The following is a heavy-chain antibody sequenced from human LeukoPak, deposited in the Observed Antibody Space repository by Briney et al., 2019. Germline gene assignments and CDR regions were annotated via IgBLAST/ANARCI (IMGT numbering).Heavy chain of an antibody. CDR3: REYSAGYLLDY. D-gene: IGHD5-18*01. CDR1: GDSISSSSYY. J-gene: IGHJ4*02. CDR2: ISSSGNT. V-gene: IGHV4-39*01. Sequence: SETLSLTCTVPGDSISSSSYYWGWIRQPPGKGLEYIGSISSSGNTYYNPSLESRVTVSIDTSKNQFSLKLRSVTAADTAVYYCREYSAGYLLDYWGQGTLVTVSS.